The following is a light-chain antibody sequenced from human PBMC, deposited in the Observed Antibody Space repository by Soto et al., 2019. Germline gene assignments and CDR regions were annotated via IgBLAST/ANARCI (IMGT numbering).Light chain of an antibody. CDR3: QHYNSWPRTWK. J-gene: IGKJ1*01. Sequence: EIVMTQSPATLSVSPGERATLSCRASQSVSINLAWYQQKPGQAPRLLIYGASTRATGIPARFSGSGSGTEFTLTISSLQSEDFAVYHCQHYNSWPRTWKFGQGTKVYIK. V-gene: IGKV3-15*01. CDR1: QSVSIN. CDR2: GAS.